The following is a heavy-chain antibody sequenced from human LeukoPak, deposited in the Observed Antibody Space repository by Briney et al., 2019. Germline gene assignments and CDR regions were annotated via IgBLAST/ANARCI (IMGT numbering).Heavy chain of an antibody. CDR3: AKVRYGVVVITPNYFDY. J-gene: IGHJ4*01. CDR2: KSGSGGST. V-gene: IGHV3-23*01. Sequence: GGSLTLFCAPSGFLYSSYGMSDLPQAPGKALEWVSVKSGSGGSTYYADSVKGRFTISRDSSKNTLYVQMHSLRAEDTAIYYCAKVRYGVVVITPNYFDY. CDR1: GFLYSSYG. D-gene: IGHD3-22*01.